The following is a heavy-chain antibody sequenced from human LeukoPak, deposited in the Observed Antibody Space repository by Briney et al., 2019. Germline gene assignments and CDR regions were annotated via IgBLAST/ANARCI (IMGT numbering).Heavy chain of an antibody. CDR3: ARVKNSSGWKVDY. Sequence: SETLSLTCTVSGGSIISGSKYWGWIRQAPGTGLEWIGSIYYSGTTYYNPSLKSRVTMSVDTSKNQLSLKVNSMTAADTAVYYCARVKNSSGWKVDYWGQGTLVTVSS. D-gene: IGHD6-19*01. CDR1: GGSIISGSKY. CDR2: IYYSGTT. V-gene: IGHV4-39*07. J-gene: IGHJ4*02.